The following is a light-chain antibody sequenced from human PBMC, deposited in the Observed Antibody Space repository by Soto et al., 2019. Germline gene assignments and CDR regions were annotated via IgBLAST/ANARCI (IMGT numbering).Light chain of an antibody. Sequence: QSVLTQPPSASGAPGQWVIFSCSGGSSNIGSNYVYWYQQLPGTAPKLLIYGNSQRPSGIPDRFSGSKSGTSASLAISGLRSEYEAEYYCAAWDDGLSGWVFGGGTKLTVL. J-gene: IGLJ3*02. CDR2: GNS. CDR1: SSNIGSNY. CDR3: AAWDDGLSGWV. V-gene: IGLV1-47*02.